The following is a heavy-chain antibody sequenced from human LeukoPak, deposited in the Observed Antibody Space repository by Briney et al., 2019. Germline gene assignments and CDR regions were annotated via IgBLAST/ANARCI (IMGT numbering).Heavy chain of an antibody. CDR3: ARDSGVFDY. CDR2: ISKDGSIK. J-gene: IGHJ4*02. V-gene: IGHV3-30*15. CDR1: GFTFSRFS. Sequence: GGSLRLSCAASGFTFSRFSIHWVRQAPGKGLDWVAIISKDGSIKYYADSVKGRFTISRDNSENTVHLQMRSLTAEDTGIYYCARDSGVFDYWGQGTQVTVSS. D-gene: IGHD2-8*01.